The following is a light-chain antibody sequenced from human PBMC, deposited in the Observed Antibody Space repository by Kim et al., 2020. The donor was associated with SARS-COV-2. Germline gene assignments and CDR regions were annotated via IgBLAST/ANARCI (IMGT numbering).Light chain of an antibody. CDR1: ALPKQY. V-gene: IGLV3-25*03. CDR3: QSADSSGTWV. J-gene: IGLJ3*02. Sequence: SYELTQPPSVSVSPGQTARITCSGDALPKQYAYWYQQKPGQAPVVVIYKDSERPSGIPERFSGSSSGTTVTLTISGVQAEDEADYYCQSADSSGTWVFGGGTQRTVL. CDR2: KDS.